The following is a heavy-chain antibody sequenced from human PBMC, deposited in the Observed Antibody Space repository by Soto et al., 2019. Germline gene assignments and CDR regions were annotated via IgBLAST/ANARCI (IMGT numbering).Heavy chain of an antibody. J-gene: IGHJ4*02. CDR3: VTPTPYYDSSGYPWYFDY. D-gene: IGHD3-22*01. CDR1: GFTFSSYA. CDR2: ISGSGGST. V-gene: IGHV3-23*01. Sequence: PGGSLRLSCAASGFTFSSYAMSWVRQAPGKGLEWVSAISGSGGSTYYADSVKGRFTISRDNSKNTLYLQMNSLRAEDTAVYYCVTPTPYYDSSGYPWYFDYWGQGTLVTVSS.